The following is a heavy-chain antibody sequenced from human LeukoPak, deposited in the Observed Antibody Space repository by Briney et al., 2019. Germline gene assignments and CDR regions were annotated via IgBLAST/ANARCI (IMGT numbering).Heavy chain of an antibody. CDR3: ARGSMIRGFDS. Sequence: PSETLSLTCTVSGGSLFSYYWSWIRHPAGKGLEWIGRVCTSGNDNTDYNASLKSRVSLSIDKCKSQFSLTLTSVTAADTAVYYCARGSMIRGFDSWGQGIQVIVSS. CDR1: GGSLFSYY. D-gene: IGHD3-22*01. V-gene: IGHV4-4*07. J-gene: IGHJ5*01. CDR2: VCTSGNDNT.